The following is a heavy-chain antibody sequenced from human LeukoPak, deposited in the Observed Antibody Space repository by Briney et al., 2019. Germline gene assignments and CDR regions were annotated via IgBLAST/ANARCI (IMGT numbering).Heavy chain of an antibody. CDR2: IKQDGSQK. Sequence: GGSLRLSCAASGFTFSSYNMNWVRQAPGKGLEWVANIKQDGSQKYYVDSVKGRFTISRDNAKNSLYLQMNSLRAEDMAVYYCARDVSGTGGKDYWGQGTLVTVSS. D-gene: IGHD1-1*01. CDR3: ARDVSGTGGKDY. J-gene: IGHJ4*02. V-gene: IGHV3-7*01. CDR1: GFTFSSYN.